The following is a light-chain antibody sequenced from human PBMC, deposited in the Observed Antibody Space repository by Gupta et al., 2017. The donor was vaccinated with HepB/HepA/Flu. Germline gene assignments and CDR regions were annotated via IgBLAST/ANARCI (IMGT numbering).Light chain of an antibody. J-gene: IGKJ5*01. CDR2: WAS. V-gene: IGKV4-1*01. CDR3: QQSINIPLT. CDR1: QSRVDSPNNTDY. Sequence: DILMTHAPESLAVSLGERVAINCKSSQSRVDSPNNTDYFAWYQQKPGQPPKLLIYWASTRESGVPDRFSGSGYGTHFTLTISSLQAEDVAVYYCQQSINIPLTFGRGTRLESK.